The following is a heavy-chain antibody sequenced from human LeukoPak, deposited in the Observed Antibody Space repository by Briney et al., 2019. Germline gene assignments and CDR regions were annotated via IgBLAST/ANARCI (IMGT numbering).Heavy chain of an antibody. CDR2: ISSSGSTI. D-gene: IGHD6-13*01. CDR1: GFTFSSYE. Sequence: GGSLRLSCAASGFTFSSYEMNWVRQAPGKGLEWVSYISSSGSTIYYADSVKGRFTISRDNAKNSLYLQMNSLRAEDTAVYYCARRLGPYSSSWYGYFQHWGQGTLVTVSS. J-gene: IGHJ1*01. CDR3: ARRLGPYSSSWYGYFQH. V-gene: IGHV3-48*03.